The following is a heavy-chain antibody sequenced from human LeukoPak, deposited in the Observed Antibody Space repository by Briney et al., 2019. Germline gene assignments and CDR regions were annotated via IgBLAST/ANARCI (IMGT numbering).Heavy chain of an antibody. CDR3: ARDMTGPVDY. CDR2: ISPDGSYT. J-gene: IGHJ4*02. D-gene: IGHD3-9*01. CDR1: GFTFMSNW. V-gene: IGHV3-74*01. Sequence: GGSLRLSCAASGFTFMSNWMHWVRQAPGKGLVWVSRISPDGSYTSYADSVQGRFTISRDNAKNTLYLQMNSLRAEDTAAYYCARDMTGPVDYWGQGTLVTVSS.